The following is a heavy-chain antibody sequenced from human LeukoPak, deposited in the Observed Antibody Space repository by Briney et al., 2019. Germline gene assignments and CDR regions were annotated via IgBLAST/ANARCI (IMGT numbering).Heavy chain of an antibody. J-gene: IGHJ6*02. CDR3: ARGVWSKPGYYYYGMDV. CDR1: GFTVSSNY. V-gene: IGHV3-11*01. D-gene: IGHD2-21*01. CDR2: ISSSGSTI. Sequence: GGSLRLSCAASGFTVSSNYMSWIRQAPGKGLEWVSYISSSGSTIYYADSVKGRFTISRDNAKNSLYLQMNSLRAEDTAVYYCARGVWSKPGYYYYGMDVWGQGTTVTVSS.